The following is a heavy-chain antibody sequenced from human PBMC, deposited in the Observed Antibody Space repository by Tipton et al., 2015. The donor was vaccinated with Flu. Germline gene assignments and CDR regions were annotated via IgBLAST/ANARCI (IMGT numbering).Heavy chain of an antibody. CDR1: RFTFSTYS. CDR2: ISYAGSSK. J-gene: IGHJ4*02. D-gene: IGHD2-15*01. CDR3: ARSVVGAYYFDY. Sequence: SLRLSCAASRFTFSTYSMHWVRQAPGKGLEWVAVISYAGSSKYYADSVKGRFTVSRDNSKNTLYLQMSSLRAEDTAVYYCARSVVGAYYFDYWGQGTLVTVSS. V-gene: IGHV3-30-3*01.